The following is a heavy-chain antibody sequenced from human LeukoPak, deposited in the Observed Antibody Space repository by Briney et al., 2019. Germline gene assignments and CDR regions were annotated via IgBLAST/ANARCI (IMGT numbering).Heavy chain of an antibody. J-gene: IGHJ3*02. D-gene: IGHD6-19*01. CDR1: GFTFSSYG. V-gene: IGHV3-30*18. CDR2: ISYDGSNK. Sequence: PGGSLRLSCAASGFTFSSYGMHWVRQAPGKRLEWVAVISYDGSNKYYADTVKGRFTISRDNSKNTLYLQMNSLRAEDTAVYYCAKYDGIGVAVDGDAFDSWGQGTMVTVSS. CDR3: AKYDGIGVAVDGDAFDS.